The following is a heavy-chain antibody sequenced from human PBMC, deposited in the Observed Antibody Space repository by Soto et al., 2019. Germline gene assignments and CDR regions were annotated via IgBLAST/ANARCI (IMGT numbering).Heavy chain of an antibody. CDR1: GGSISGYY. Sequence: SETLSLTCAVYGGSISGYYWSWIRQPPGKGLEWIGEINHSGSTNYNPSLKSRVTISVDTSKNQFSLKLSSVTAADTAVYYCARSGAKVDCSSTSCYGYYYMDVWGKWTTVTVSS. V-gene: IGHV4-34*01. J-gene: IGHJ6*03. D-gene: IGHD2-2*01. CDR3: ARSGAKVDCSSTSCYGYYYMDV. CDR2: INHSGST.